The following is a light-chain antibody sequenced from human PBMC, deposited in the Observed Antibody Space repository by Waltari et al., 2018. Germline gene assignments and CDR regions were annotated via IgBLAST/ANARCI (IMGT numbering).Light chain of an antibody. CDR3: QQYYSSLWT. J-gene: IGKJ1*01. CDR2: WAS. Sequence: DIVMTHSPDSLAVSLGERATINCKSSQSVLYSSSNKNYLAWYQQQPGQPPKLLIYWASTRQSGVPYRFSGSGSGTDFTLTISSLQAEDVAVYYCQQYYSSLWTFGQGTKVEIK. V-gene: IGKV4-1*01. CDR1: QSVLYSSSNKNY.